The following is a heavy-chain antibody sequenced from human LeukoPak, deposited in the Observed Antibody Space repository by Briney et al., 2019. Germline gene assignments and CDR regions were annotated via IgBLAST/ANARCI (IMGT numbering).Heavy chain of an antibody. CDR3: ARGARIFGVVGFDY. CDR2: INSDGSST. CDR1: GFTFSSYW. J-gene: IGHJ4*02. V-gene: IGHV3-74*01. Sequence: QPGGSLILSCAASGFTFSSYWMHWVRQAPGKGLVWVSRINSDGSSTSYADSVKGRFTISRDNAKNTLYLQMNSLRAEDTAVYYCARGARIFGVVGFDYWGQGTLVTVSS. D-gene: IGHD3-3*01.